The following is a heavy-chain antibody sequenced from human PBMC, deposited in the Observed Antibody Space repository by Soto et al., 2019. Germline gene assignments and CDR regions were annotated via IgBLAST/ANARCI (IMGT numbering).Heavy chain of an antibody. J-gene: IGHJ4*02. CDR2: ISGSGGDT. V-gene: IGHV3-23*01. Sequence: PGGSLRLSCAASGFTFRKYAMSWVRQAPGKGLEWVSAISGSGGDTYYADSVKGRFTMSRDNSKNTLYLQMNILRAEDTAVYYCVKDPVIYPPPYPLANFDYWGRGTLVTVSS. CDR1: GFTFRKYA. D-gene: IGHD3-10*01. CDR3: VKDPVIYPPPYPLANFDY.